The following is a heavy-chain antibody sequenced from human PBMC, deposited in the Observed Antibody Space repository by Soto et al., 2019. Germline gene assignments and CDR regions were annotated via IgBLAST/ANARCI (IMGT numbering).Heavy chain of an antibody. CDR2: INPSGGST. J-gene: IGHJ4*02. D-gene: IGHD2-21*02. V-gene: IGHV1-46*01. CDR3: ARDPGVTGGDTQKFDY. Sequence: ASVKVSCKASGYTFTSYYMHWVRQAPGQGLEWMGIINPSGGSTSYAQKFQGRVTMTRDTSTSTVYMELSSLRSEDTAVYYCARDPGVTGGDTQKFDYWGQGTLVTVSS. CDR1: GYTFTSYY.